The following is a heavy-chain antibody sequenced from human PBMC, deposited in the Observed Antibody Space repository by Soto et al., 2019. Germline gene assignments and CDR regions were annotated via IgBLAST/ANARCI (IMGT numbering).Heavy chain of an antibody. CDR3: AREGDTSGLYPRYFDY. CDR2: INAGNGNT. V-gene: IGHV1-3*01. Sequence: GASVKVSCKASGYTFTNYAMHWVRQAPGQRLEWMGWINAGNGNTKYSQNRQGRVTITRDTSASTAYMELSSLRSEDTAVYYCAREGDTSGLYPRYFDYGGQGTLVTVSS. CDR1: GYTFTNYA. D-gene: IGHD3-22*01. J-gene: IGHJ4*02.